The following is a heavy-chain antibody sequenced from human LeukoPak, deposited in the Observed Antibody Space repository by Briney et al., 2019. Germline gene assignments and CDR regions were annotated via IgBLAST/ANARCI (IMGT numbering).Heavy chain of an antibody. CDR3: GRVDMATTKDY. J-gene: IGHJ4*02. Sequence: ASVKVSCKASGYTFTSYAMHWVRQAPGQRLEWMGWINAGNGNTKYSQNFQGRVTMTTDTSTSTAYMDLRSLSSDDTAVYYCGRVDMATTKDYWGQGTLVTVSS. D-gene: IGHD5-24*01. V-gene: IGHV1-3*01. CDR1: GYTFTSYA. CDR2: INAGNGNT.